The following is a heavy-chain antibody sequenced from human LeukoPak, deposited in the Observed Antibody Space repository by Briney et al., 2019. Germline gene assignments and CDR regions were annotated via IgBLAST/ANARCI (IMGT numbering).Heavy chain of an antibody. CDR3: ARYYYDSSGYYRFDY. J-gene: IGHJ4*02. CDR1: GGSISSYY. CDR2: IYTSGST. Sequence: RSSETLSLTCTVSGGSISSYYWSWIRQPPGKGLEWIGYIYTSGSTNYNPSLKSRVTISVDTSKNQFSLKLSSVTAADTAVYYCARYYYDSSGYYRFDYWGQGTLVTVSS. V-gene: IGHV4-4*09. D-gene: IGHD3-22*01.